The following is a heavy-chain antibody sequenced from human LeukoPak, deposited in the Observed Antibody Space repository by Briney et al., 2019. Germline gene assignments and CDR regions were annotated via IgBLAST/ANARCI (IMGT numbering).Heavy chain of an antibody. CDR2: ISGRGINT. J-gene: IGHJ6*02. D-gene: IGHD3-10*01. V-gene: IGHV3-23*01. CDR3: AKDIRRGSGTHYYYYGMDV. CDR1: GFTFSSYA. Sequence: GESLRLSCAASGFTFSSYAVSWVRQAPGKGLEWVSAISGRGINTYYAASVKGRFDISRDNSRDTVYLQMNSLRAEDTAIYYCAKDIRRGSGTHYYYYGMDVWGQGTAVTVSS.